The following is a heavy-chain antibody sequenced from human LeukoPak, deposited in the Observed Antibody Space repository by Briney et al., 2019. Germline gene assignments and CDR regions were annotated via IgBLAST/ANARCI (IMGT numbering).Heavy chain of an antibody. CDR3: AKEGEGYIVDTIGCHFDY. V-gene: IGHV3-23*01. D-gene: IGHD5-12*01. J-gene: IGHJ4*02. CDR2: ISGSGGST. Sequence: PGGSLRLSCAASGFTFSSYAMSWVRRAPGKGLEWVSAISGSGGSTYYADSVKGRFTISRDNSKNTLYLQMNSLRAEDTAVYYCAKEGEGYIVDTIGCHFDYWGQGTLVTVSS. CDR1: GFTFSSYA.